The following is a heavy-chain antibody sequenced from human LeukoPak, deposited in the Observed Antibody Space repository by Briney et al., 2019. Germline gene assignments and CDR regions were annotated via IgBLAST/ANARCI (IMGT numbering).Heavy chain of an antibody. J-gene: IGHJ4*01. CDR3: ARGWRYDSSGYLGY. CDR1: GGSMSSYY. CDR2: IYHSGST. V-gene: IGHV4-59*08. D-gene: IGHD3-22*01. Sequence: SETLSLTCTVSGGSMSSYYWSWIRQPPGKGLEWLGYIYHSGSTNYNPSLKSRVTISVDTSKNQFSLKLSSVTAADTAGYYCARGWRYDSSGYLGYWGQGTLVTVSS.